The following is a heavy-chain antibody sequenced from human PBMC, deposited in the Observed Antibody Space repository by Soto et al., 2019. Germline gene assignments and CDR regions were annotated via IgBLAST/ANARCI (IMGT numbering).Heavy chain of an antibody. J-gene: IGHJ4*02. CDR1: GFTFSSYA. Sequence: GGSLRLSCAASGFTFSSYAMSWVRQAPGKGLEWVSAISGSGGSTYYADSVKGRFTISRDNSKNTLYLQMNSLRAEDTAVYYCAKVGRTATVDFGYFDYWGQGTLVTFSS. CDR2: ISGSGGST. V-gene: IGHV3-23*01. D-gene: IGHD4-17*01. CDR3: AKVGRTATVDFGYFDY.